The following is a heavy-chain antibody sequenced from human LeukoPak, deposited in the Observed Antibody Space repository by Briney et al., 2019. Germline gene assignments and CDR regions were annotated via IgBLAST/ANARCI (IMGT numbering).Heavy chain of an antibody. Sequence: ASVKVSCKASGYTFTSYAMHWVRQAPGQRLEWMGWINAGSDNTKYSQKFQGRVTITRDTSASTAYMELSSLRSEDTAVYYCARDLGYCTGGTCYPNWFEPWGQGTLVTVSS. CDR2: INAGSDNT. J-gene: IGHJ5*02. CDR3: ARDLGYCTGGTCYPNWFEP. CDR1: GYTFTSYA. V-gene: IGHV1-3*01. D-gene: IGHD2-15*01.